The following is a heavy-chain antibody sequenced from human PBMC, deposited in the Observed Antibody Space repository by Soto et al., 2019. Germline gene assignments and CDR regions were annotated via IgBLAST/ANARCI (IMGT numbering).Heavy chain of an antibody. D-gene: IGHD3-10*01. J-gene: IGHJ3*02. CDR2: IYYSGST. CDR3: ARDSSSQWFGELLNDAFDI. V-gene: IGHV4-30-4*01. Sequence: PSEALSRTCAVSGGSIISGDYYWSWIRQPPGKGLEWIGYIYYSGSTYYNPSLKSRVTISVDTSKNQFSLKLSSVTAADTAVYYCARDSSSQWFGELLNDAFDIWGQGTMVTVSS. CDR1: GGSIISGDYY.